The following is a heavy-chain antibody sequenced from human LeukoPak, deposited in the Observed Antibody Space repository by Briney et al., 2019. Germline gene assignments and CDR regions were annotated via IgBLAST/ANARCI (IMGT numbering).Heavy chain of an antibody. J-gene: IGHJ4*02. CDR3: ARAPYSSGWVDY. CDR1: GFTFDDYG. CDR2: INWNGGST. V-gene: IGHV3-20*04. D-gene: IGHD6-19*01. Sequence: GGSLRLSCAASGFTFDDYGMSWVRQAPGKGLEWVSGINWNGGSTGYADSVKGRFTISRDNSKNTLYLQMNSLRAEDTAVYYCARAPYSSGWVDYWGQGTLVTVSS.